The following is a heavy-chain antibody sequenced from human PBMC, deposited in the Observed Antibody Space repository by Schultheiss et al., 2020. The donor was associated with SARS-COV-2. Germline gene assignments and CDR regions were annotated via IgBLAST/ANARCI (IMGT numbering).Heavy chain of an antibody. CDR1: GYTFTSYG. J-gene: IGHJ4*02. CDR2: ISAYNGNT. Sequence: ASVKVSCKASGYTFTSYGISWVRQAPGQGLEWMGWISAYNGNTNYAQKLQGRVTMTTDTSTSTAYMELRSLRSDDTAVYYCARDVRAFGTVPYFDYWGQGTLVTVSS. D-gene: IGHD3-16*01. CDR3: ARDVRAFGTVPYFDY. V-gene: IGHV1-18*01.